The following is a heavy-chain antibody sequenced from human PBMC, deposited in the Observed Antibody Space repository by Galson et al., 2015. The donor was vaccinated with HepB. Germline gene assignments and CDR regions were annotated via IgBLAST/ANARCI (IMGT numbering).Heavy chain of an antibody. D-gene: IGHD4-17*01. CDR2: ISYDGSNK. CDR3: AKDPATVTWVYYFDY. J-gene: IGHJ4*02. V-gene: IGHV3-30*18. Sequence: SLRLSCAASGFTFSSYGMHWVRQAPGKGLEWVAVISYDGSNKYYADSVKGRFTISRDNSKNTLYLQMNSLRAEDTAVYYCAKDPATVTWVYYFDYWGQGTLVTVSS. CDR1: GFTFSSYG.